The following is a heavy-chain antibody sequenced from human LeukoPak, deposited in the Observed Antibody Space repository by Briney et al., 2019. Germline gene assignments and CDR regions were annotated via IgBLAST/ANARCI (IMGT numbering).Heavy chain of an antibody. CDR2: ISSSSSYI. CDR3: ARGIGGDYGDY. D-gene: IGHD4-17*01. J-gene: IGHJ4*02. CDR1: GFTFSDYN. Sequence: GGSLRLSCAVYGFTFSDYNMNWVRQAPGKGLEWVSSISSSSSYIYYADSVKGRFTISRDNAKNSLYLQMNSLRAEDTAVYYCARGIGGDYGDYWGQGTLVTVSS. V-gene: IGHV3-21*01.